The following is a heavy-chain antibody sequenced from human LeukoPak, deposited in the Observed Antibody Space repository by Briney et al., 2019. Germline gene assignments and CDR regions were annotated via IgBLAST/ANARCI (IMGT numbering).Heavy chain of an antibody. V-gene: IGHV4-61*08. J-gene: IGHJ4*02. CDR3: ARGQYYYDSSGPEYYFDY. D-gene: IGHD3-22*01. Sequence: SQTLSLTCTVSGGSVTSGGYYWSWIRQHPEKGLEWIGYVYYSGSTNYNPSLKSRVTISVDTSKNQFSLKLSSVTAADTAVYYCARGQYYYDSSGPEYYFDYWGQGTLVTVSS. CDR1: GGSVTSGGYY. CDR2: VYYSGST.